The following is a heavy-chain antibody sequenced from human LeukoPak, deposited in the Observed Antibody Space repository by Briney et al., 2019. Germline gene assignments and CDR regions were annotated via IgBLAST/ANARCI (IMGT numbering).Heavy chain of an antibody. V-gene: IGHV3-21*01. Sequence: SGGSLRLSCAASGFTFNSYSMNWVRQAPGKGLECVSSISSSSSYKSYADPVKGRFTISRDNAKNSLYLQMNILRAEDTAVYYRAGDRGGSGYYYGGLDYWSQGALVTVSS. CDR1: GFTFNSYS. D-gene: IGHD3-22*01. CDR3: AGDRGGSGYYYGGLDY. J-gene: IGHJ4*02. CDR2: ISSSSSYK.